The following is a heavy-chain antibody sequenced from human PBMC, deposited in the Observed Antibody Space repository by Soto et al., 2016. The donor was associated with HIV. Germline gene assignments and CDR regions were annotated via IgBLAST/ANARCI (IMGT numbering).Heavy chain of an antibody. CDR3: ASGLAAAGTTAFDS. V-gene: IGHV3-53*02. J-gene: IGHJ4*02. CDR2: VYGGGNT. D-gene: IGHD6-25*01. Sequence: EVQLVETGGDLIQPGGPVRLSCAASGFSVSSIYMSWVRQAPGKGLEWVSIVYGGGNTDYADSVKGRFTISRDTSKNTLNLQMNSLRVEDTAIYYCASGLAAAGTTAFDSWGQGTLVTVSS. CDR1: GFSVSSIY.